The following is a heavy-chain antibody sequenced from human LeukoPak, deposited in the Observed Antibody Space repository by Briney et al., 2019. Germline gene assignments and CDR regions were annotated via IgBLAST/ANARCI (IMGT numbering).Heavy chain of an antibody. CDR2: INWNGGST. V-gene: IGHV3-20*04. J-gene: IGHJ6*02. CDR1: GFTFDDYG. D-gene: IGHD6-13*01. Sequence: PGGSLRLSCAASGFTFDDYGMSWVRQAPGKGLEWVSGINWNGGSTGYADSVKGRFTISRDNAKNSLYLQMNSLRAEDTALYYCARNSSSWYPVSRSDGYDIWGQATTVTVSS. CDR3: ARNSSSWYPVSRSDGYDI.